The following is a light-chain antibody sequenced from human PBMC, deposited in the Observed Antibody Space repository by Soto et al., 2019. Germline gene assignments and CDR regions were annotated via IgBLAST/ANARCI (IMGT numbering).Light chain of an antibody. J-gene: IGLJ2*01. V-gene: IGLV2-11*01. CDR2: DVT. CDR1: SSDVGAYNY. Sequence: QSALTQPRSVSGSPGQSVTISCTGTSSDVGAYNYVSWHQQHPGKAPKLVIYDVTQRPSGVPDRFSASKSGITASLTISGLQAEDEAEYYCCSYAAGDSFKFGGGTKLTVL. CDR3: CSYAAGDSFK.